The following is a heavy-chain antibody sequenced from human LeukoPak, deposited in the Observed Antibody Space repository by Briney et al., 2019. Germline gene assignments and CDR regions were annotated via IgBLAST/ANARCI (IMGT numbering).Heavy chain of an antibody. Sequence: GASVKVSCKASGYTFTGYYMHWVRQAPGQGLEWMGWINPNSGGTNYAQKFQGWVTMTRDTSISTAYMELSRLRSDDTAVYYCARGGSSWYPPYYYYYGMDVWGKETTVTVSS. CDR1: GYTFTGYY. J-gene: IGHJ6*04. D-gene: IGHD6-13*01. CDR3: ARGGSSWYPPYYYYYGMDV. CDR2: INPNSGGT. V-gene: IGHV1-2*04.